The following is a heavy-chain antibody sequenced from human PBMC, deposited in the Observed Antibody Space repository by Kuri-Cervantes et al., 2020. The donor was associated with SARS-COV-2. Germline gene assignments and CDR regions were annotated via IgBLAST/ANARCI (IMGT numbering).Heavy chain of an antibody. CDR2: IKQDGSEK. J-gene: IGHJ5*02. V-gene: IGHV3-7*01. Sequence: GESLKISCAASGFTFSSYWMSWVRQAPGKGLEWVANIKQDGSEKYYVDSVKGRFTISRDNAKNSLYLQMNSLRAEDTAVYYCARESRRYCSSTSCYSAPNNWFDPWGQGTLVTVSS. CDR3: ARESRRYCSSTSCYSAPNNWFDP. CDR1: GFTFSSYW. D-gene: IGHD2-2*01.